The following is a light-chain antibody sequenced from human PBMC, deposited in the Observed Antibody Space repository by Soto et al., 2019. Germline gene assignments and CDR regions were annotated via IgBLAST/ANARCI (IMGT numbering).Light chain of an antibody. Sequence: ETVMTQSPATLSVSPGERATLSCRASLSVGTNVAWYQQRPGQAPRLLIYGTSTMSTGIPVRFSGSGSGTEFTLTISRLESEDFGFYYCQQDNKWPPFTFGPGTRVD. CDR1: LSVGTN. J-gene: IGKJ3*01. V-gene: IGKV3-15*01. CDR3: QQDNKWPPFT. CDR2: GTS.